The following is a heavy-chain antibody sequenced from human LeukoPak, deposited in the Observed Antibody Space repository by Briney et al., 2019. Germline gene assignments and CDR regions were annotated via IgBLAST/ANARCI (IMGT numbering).Heavy chain of an antibody. CDR1: GGSFSSSSYY. D-gene: IGHD3-10*01. CDR2: FYYSGST. CDR3: AGALGYYGSGSYYNFDY. J-gene: IGHJ4*02. V-gene: IGHV4-39*01. Sequence: SETLSLTCTVSGGSFSSSSYYWGWIRQPPGKGLEWIGSFYYSGSTFYNPSLKSRVTISVHTSRNQFSLNLSSVTAADTAVYYCAGALGYYGSGSYYNFDYWGQGTLVTVSS.